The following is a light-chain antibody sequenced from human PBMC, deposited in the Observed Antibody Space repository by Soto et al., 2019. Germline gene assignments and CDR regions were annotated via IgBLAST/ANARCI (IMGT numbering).Light chain of an antibody. V-gene: IGKV3-11*01. CDR1: PSVTNF. Sequence: IVLTQSTATLSFSPWERATLSCSASPSVTNFLAWYQQKPGQAPRLLIYGAFNRATGIPARFSGSGSGTDFTLTISSLEPEDSAIYYCQQRNIWPPVTFGQGTRLEIK. CDR3: QQRNIWPPVT. J-gene: IGKJ5*01. CDR2: GAF.